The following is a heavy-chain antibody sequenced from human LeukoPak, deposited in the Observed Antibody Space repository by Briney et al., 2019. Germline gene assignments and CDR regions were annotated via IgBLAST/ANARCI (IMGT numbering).Heavy chain of an antibody. J-gene: IGHJ4*02. CDR2: IWSDGSNR. CDR3: AKDAQRGFDYSNSLDN. V-gene: IGHV3-33*06. Sequence: QSGGSLRLSCAASGFTFSDYYMSWIRQAPGKGLEWVAVIWSDGSNRYYGDPVKGRFTISRDNFQRTVYLQMNSLRAEDTAVYCCAKDAQRGFDYSNSLDNWGQGTLVTVS. D-gene: IGHD4-11*01. CDR1: GFTFSDYY.